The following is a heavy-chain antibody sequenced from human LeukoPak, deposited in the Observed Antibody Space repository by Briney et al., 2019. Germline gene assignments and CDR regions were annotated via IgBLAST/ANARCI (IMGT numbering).Heavy chain of an antibody. CDR3: ARDYYDILTGYYMAYYFDY. V-gene: IGHV4-59*11. Sequence: SETLSHTCTGSGGSISSHYWSWIRQPPGKGLEWIGYIYYSGSTNYNPSLKIRVTISVDTSKNQFSLKLSSVTAADTAVYYCARDYYDILTGYYMAYYFDYWGQGTLVTVSS. J-gene: IGHJ4*02. CDR2: IYYSGST. D-gene: IGHD3-9*01. CDR1: GGSISSHY.